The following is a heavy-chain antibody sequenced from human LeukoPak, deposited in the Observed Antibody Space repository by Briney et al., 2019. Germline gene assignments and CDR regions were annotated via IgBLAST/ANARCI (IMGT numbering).Heavy chain of an antibody. CDR2: IYSGGST. CDR1: GFTVSSNY. Sequence: GGSLRLSCAASGFTVSSNYMSWVRQAPGKGLEWVSVIYSGGSTYYADSVKGRFTISRDNSKNTLYLQMNSLRAEDTAVYYCARDPSGYYFDYWGQGTLVTVSS. J-gene: IGHJ4*02. CDR3: ARDPSGYYFDY. V-gene: IGHV3-66*01. D-gene: IGHD1-26*01.